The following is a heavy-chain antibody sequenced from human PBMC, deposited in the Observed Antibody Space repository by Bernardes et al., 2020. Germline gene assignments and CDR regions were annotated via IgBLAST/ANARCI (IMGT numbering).Heavy chain of an antibody. CDR2: ISAYNKDT. J-gene: IGHJ4*02. Sequence: ASVKVSCKTSGYLFSTYGLAWVRQAPGQGLEWLGWISAYNKDTNIAQKFQARVTMTTDTSTNTAYMELRSLRPDDTAVYYCARDRPNFRPSTTTLDYWGQGTLVTVSS. V-gene: IGHV1-18*04. D-gene: IGHD1-1*01. CDR3: ARDRPNFRPSTTTLDY. CDR1: GYLFSTYG.